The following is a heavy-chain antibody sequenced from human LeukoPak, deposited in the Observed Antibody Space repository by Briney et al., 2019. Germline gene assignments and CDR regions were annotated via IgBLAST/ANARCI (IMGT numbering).Heavy chain of an antibody. CDR1: GFTVSSNY. J-gene: IGHJ4*02. CDR3: ASLLTYSSGWSDYFDY. D-gene: IGHD6-19*01. V-gene: IGHV3-53*01. CDR2: IYSGGST. Sequence: PGGSLRPSLAAPGFTVSSNYMSWVRQAPGKGLGWGSVIYSGGSTYYADSVKGRFTISRDNSKNTLYLQMNSLRAEDTAVYYCASLLTYSSGWSDYFDYWGQGTLVTVSS.